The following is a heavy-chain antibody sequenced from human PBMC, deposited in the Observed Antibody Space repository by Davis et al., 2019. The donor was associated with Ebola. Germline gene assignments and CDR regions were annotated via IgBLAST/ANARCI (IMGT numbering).Heavy chain of an antibody. CDR2: IKQDGSEK. J-gene: IGHJ4*02. D-gene: IGHD6-13*01. V-gene: IGHV3-7*01. Sequence: GESLKISCAASGFTFSSYSMNWVRQAPGKGLEWVANIKQDGSEKYYVDSVKGRFTISRDNAKNTLYLQMNSLRAEDTAVYYCARDAGGYSSSFDYWGQGTLVTVSS. CDR3: ARDAGGYSSSFDY. CDR1: GFTFSSYS.